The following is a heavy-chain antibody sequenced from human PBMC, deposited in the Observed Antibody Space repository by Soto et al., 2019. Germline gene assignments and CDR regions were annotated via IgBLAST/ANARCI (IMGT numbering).Heavy chain of an antibody. CDR2: IYYSGTT. D-gene: IGHD6-19*01. CDR3: ARGGGSFSSGWYFDD. Sequence: QVQLQESGPGLVKPSETMSLTCTVSGVSIRNDYWNWVRQSPGKGLEWIGFIYYSGTTKYNPSLQCRVTMSADTSKDQVSLKLTSGTATDTAVYYCARGGGSFSSGWYFDDWGQGTLVTVSS. J-gene: IGHJ4*02. CDR1: GVSIRNDY. V-gene: IGHV4-59*08.